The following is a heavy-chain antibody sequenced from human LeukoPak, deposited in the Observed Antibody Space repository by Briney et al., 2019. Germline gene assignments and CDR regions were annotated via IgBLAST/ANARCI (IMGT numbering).Heavy chain of an antibody. V-gene: IGHV1-69*13. CDR3: ARVTGDYVWGSYRYYDY. Sequence: SVKVSCKASGGTFSSYAISWVRQAPGQGLEWMGGIIPIFGTANYAQRFQGRVTITADESTSTAYMELSSLRSEDTAVYYCARVTGDYVWGSYRYYDYWGQGTLVTVSS. J-gene: IGHJ4*02. CDR2: IIPIFGTA. CDR1: GGTFSSYA. D-gene: IGHD3-16*02.